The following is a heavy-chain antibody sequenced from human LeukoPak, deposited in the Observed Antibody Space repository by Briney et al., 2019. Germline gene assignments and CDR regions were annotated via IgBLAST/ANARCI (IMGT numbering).Heavy chain of an antibody. CDR1: GYTFTSYG. D-gene: IGHD2-2*02. J-gene: IGHJ3*02. CDR2: ISAYNGNT. Sequence: ASVKVSCKASGYTFTSYGISWVRQAPGQGLEWMGWISAYNGNTNYAQKLQGRVTMTTDTSTSTAYMVLRSLRSDDTAVYYCARDQGCSSTSCYTEDAFDIWGQGTMVTVSS. V-gene: IGHV1-18*01. CDR3: ARDQGCSSTSCYTEDAFDI.